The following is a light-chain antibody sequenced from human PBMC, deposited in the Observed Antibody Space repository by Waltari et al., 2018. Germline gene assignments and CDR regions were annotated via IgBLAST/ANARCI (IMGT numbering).Light chain of an antibody. V-gene: IGKV1-39*01. Sequence: DIQMTQSPSSLSASVGDRVTITCRTSQIINNYLNWFQQKPGKAPELLIFDASSVQGGVPSRFSGSGSGTDFTLTISSLQPEEFATYYCQQSYTSPRTFGQGTKV. CDR2: DAS. CDR1: QIINNY. CDR3: QQSYTSPRT. J-gene: IGKJ1*01.